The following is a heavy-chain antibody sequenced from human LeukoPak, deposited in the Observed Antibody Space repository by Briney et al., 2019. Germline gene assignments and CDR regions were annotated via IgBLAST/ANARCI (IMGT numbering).Heavy chain of an antibody. Sequence: GGSLRLSCAASGFTFSSYAVSWVRQAPGKGLEWVSAISGSGGSTYYADSVKGRFTISRDNSKNTLYLQVNSLRAEDTAVYYCAKGQYCTSTSCYEYFDYWGQGTLVTVSS. V-gene: IGHV3-23*01. CDR3: AKGQYCTSTSCYEYFDY. CDR1: GFTFSSYA. CDR2: ISGSGGST. D-gene: IGHD2-2*01. J-gene: IGHJ4*02.